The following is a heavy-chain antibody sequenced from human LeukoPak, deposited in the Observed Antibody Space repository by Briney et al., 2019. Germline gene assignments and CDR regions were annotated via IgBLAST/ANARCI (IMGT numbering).Heavy chain of an antibody. CDR1: GFTFSSYA. Sequence: GGSLRLSCAASGFTFSSYAMHWVRQAPGKGLEWVAVISYDGSNKYYADSVKGRFTISRDNSKNTLYLQMNSLRAEDTAVYYCARSGDYYDSSGYYYYYYGMDVWGKGTTVTVS. CDR3: ARSGDYYDSSGYYYYYYGMDV. D-gene: IGHD3-22*01. V-gene: IGHV3-30*04. J-gene: IGHJ6*04. CDR2: ISYDGSNK.